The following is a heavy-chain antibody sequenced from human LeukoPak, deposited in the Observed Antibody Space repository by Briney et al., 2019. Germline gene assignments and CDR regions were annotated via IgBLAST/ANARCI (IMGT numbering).Heavy chain of an antibody. V-gene: IGHV1-18*01. CDR3: ARKDSSGWHFDY. J-gene: IGHJ4*02. CDR1: GYTFTSYG. CDR2: ISAYNGNT. D-gene: IGHD6-19*01. Sequence: ASVMFFCRASGYTFTSYGISWVRQAPGQGLEWMGWISAYNGNTNYAQKLQGRVTMTTDTSTSTAYMELRSLRSDDTAVYYCARKDSSGWHFDYWGQGTLVTVSS.